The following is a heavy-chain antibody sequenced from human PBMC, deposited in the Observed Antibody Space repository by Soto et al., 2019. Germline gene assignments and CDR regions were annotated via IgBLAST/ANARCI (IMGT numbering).Heavy chain of an antibody. Sequence: QVQLQQWGAGLLKPSETLSLTCAVYGGSFSGYYWSWIRQPPGKGLEWIGEINHSGSTNYNPSLKSRVTISVDTSKNQCALELSSVAAADTAVYYCARGRSGDYWDYWGQGTLVTVSS. CDR3: ARGRSGDYWDY. CDR2: INHSGST. CDR1: GGSFSGYY. J-gene: IGHJ4*02. V-gene: IGHV4-34*01.